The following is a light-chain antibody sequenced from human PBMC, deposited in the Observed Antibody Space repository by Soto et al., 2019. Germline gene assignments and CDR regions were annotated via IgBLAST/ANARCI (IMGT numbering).Light chain of an antibody. CDR2: KTS. V-gene: IGKV1-5*03. CDR3: QQFQAFST. CDR1: QSVNRW. Sequence: DIQMTQSPSTLSASVGDRVTITCRASQSVNRWLAWYQQKPGGAPKLLISKTSVLENGVPSRFSGSGFGTEFTLTISSLQQEDFANYYCQQFQAFSTFGPGTRV. J-gene: IGKJ1*01.